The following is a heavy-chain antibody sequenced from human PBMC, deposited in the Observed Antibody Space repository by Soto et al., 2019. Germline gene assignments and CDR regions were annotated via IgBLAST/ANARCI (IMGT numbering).Heavy chain of an antibody. J-gene: IGHJ4*02. V-gene: IGHV4-4*07. D-gene: IGHD6-19*01. CDR2: IYTSGST. CDR3: ASSISGWYPGYFDY. CDR1: GGSISSYY. Sequence: SETLSLTCTVSGGSISSYYWSWIRQPAGKGLEWIGRIYTSGSTNYNPSLKSRVTMSVDTSKNQFSLKLSSVTAADTAVYYCASSISGWYPGYFDYWGQGTLVTVYS.